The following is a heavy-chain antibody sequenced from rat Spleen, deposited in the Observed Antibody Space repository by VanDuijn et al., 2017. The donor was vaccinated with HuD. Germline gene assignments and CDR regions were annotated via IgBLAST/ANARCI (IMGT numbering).Heavy chain of an antibody. CDR3: ARRITKDY. D-gene: IGHD1-10*01. CDR2: ISTSGGST. J-gene: IGHJ2*01. Sequence: EVQLVESGGGLVQPGRSLKLSCAASGFTFSNYDMAWVRQAPTKGLEWVASISTSGGSTYYRDSVKGRFTVSRDNAKSTLYLQMDSLRSEDTATYYCARRITKDYWGQGVMVTVSS. V-gene: IGHV5-25*01. CDR1: GFTFSNYD.